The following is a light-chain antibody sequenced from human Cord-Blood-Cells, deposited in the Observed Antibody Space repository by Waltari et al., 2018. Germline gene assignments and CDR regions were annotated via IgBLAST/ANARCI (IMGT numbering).Light chain of an antibody. CDR2: DVG. Sequence: QSALTQPRSVSGSPGQSVTISCPGTSSDVGGYNSFSWYQQHPGKAPKLMIYDVGKRPSGVPDRFSGSKSGNTASLTISGLQAEDEADCYCCSYAGSYTYVFGTGTKVTVL. J-gene: IGLJ1*01. V-gene: IGLV2-11*01. CDR1: SSDVGGYNS. CDR3: CSYAGSYTYV.